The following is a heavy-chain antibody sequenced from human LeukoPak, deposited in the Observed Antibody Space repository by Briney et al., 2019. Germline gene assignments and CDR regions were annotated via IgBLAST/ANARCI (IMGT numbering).Heavy chain of an antibody. V-gene: IGHV1-2*02. CDR1: GYTFTGYY. D-gene: IGHD2-2*01. CDR3: ASFHCSSTSCSLDY. Sequence: ASVKVSCKASGYTFTGYYMHWVRQAPGQGLEWMGWINPNSGGTNYAQKFQGRVTVTRDTSISTAYMELSRLRSDDTAVYYCASFHCSSTSCSLDYWGQGTLVTVSS. J-gene: IGHJ4*02. CDR2: INPNSGGT.